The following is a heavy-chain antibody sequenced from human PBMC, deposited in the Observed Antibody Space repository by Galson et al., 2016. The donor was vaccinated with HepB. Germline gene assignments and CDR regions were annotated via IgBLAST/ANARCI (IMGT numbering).Heavy chain of an antibody. J-gene: IGHJ2*01. CDR2: IVVGSGDT. CDR3: ATPRYCYSGSCSIWYYDI. CDR1: GFTFTSSA. V-gene: IGHV1-58*01. D-gene: IGHD2-15*01. Sequence: SVKVSCKASGFTFTSSAVQWARQARGQRLEWIGWIVVGSGDTNYAQKFQERVTITRDMSTSTAYMELSSLRSEDTAVYYCATPRYCYSGSCSIWYYDIWGRGTLDTVSS.